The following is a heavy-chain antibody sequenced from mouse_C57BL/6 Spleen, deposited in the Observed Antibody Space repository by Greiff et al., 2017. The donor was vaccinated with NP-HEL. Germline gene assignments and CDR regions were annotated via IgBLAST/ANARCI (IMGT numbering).Heavy chain of an antibody. CDR3: ARAHDGGFAY. V-gene: IGHV5-6*01. CDR1: GFTFSSYG. J-gene: IGHJ3*01. Sequence: EVNVVESGGDLVKPGGSLKLSCAASGFTFSSYGMSWVRQTPDKRLEWVATISSGGSYTYYPDSVKGRFTISRDNAKNTLYLQMSSLKSEDTAMYYCARAHDGGFAYWGQGTLVTVSA. CDR2: ISSGGSYT. D-gene: IGHD2-12*01.